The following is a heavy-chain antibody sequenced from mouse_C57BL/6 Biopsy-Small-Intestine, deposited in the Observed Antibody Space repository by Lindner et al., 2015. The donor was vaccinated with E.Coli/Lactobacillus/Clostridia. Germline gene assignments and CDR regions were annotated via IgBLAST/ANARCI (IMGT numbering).Heavy chain of an antibody. CDR1: GYNFNDYW. CDR2: ILPGSGST. V-gene: IGHV1-9*01. Sequence: VQLQESGAELMKPGASVKFACKPTGYNFNDYWIEWVKQRPGHGLEWIGEILPGSGSTNYNEKFKDKATFTADTSSNTAYMQLTSLTTEDSAIFYRARWGYYFDYWGQGTTLTVSS. CDR3: ARWGYYFDY. J-gene: IGHJ2*01.